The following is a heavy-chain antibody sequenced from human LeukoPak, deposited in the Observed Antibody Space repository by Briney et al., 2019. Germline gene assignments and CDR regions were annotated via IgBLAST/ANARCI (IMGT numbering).Heavy chain of an antibody. D-gene: IGHD6-19*01. V-gene: IGHV3-53*01. Sequence: GGSLRLSCAASGFTFDDYAMHWVRQAPGKGLEWVSVINSGGSPYYADSVKGRFTISRDNSKNTLYLQMNSLRAEDTAVYYCARGVAVAGGTDYWGQGTLVTVSS. J-gene: IGHJ4*02. CDR1: GFTFDDYA. CDR2: INSGGSP. CDR3: ARGVAVAGGTDY.